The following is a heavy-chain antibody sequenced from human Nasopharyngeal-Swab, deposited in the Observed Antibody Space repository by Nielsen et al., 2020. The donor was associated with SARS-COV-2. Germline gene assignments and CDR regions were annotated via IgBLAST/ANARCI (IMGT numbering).Heavy chain of an antibody. CDR2: LGTAGDT. J-gene: IGHJ4*02. D-gene: IGHD1-14*01. CDR3: ARVANHSMDS. CDR1: GFTSSTSS. V-gene: IGHV3-23*01. Sequence: GESLKISCIASGFTSSTSSLTWLRQPPGKGLQWVSTLGTAGDTYYADSVRGRFTISRDNSKNTLSLQMSSLRAEDTAVYYCARVANHSMDSWGQGTLVTVSS.